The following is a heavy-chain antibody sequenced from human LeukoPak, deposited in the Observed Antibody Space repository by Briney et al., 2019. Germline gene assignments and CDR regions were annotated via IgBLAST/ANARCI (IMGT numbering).Heavy chain of an antibody. CDR3: AKGPHYYGSGSFVDY. D-gene: IGHD3-10*01. CDR1: GFTFSSYR. CDR2: IRYDGSNK. Sequence: GGSLRLSCAASGFTFSSYRMHWVRQAPGKGLEWVAFIRYDGSNKYYADSVKGRFTISRDNSKNTLYLQMNSLRAEDTAVYYCAKGPHYYGSGSFVDYWGQGTLVTVSS. J-gene: IGHJ4*02. V-gene: IGHV3-30*02.